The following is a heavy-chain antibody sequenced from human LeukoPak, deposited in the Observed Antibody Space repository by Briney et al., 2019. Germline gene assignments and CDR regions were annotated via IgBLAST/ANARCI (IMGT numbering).Heavy chain of an antibody. V-gene: IGHV4-4*07. CDR1: GGSIHGFY. J-gene: IGHJ4*02. D-gene: IGHD6-6*01. CDR2: MTTTGSV. CDR3: ARDESITWDPPFDH. Sequence: NPSETLSLTCTVSGGSIHGFYWSWIRQPAGKGLEWIGRMTTTGSVNDNPSLRSRITMLLDTSTNEFSLTLSSVTAADTAIYYCARDESITWDPPFDHWGQGILVTVSS.